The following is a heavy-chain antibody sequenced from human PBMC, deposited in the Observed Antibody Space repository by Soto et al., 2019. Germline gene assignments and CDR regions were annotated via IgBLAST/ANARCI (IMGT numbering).Heavy chain of an antibody. J-gene: IGHJ4*02. D-gene: IGHD3-22*01. CDR3: ASHPRVSSAYWCSFDY. V-gene: IGHV3-30*03. CDR1: GFTFSSYG. CDR2: ISYDGSNK. Sequence: GGSLRLSCAASGFTFSSYGMHWVRQAPGKGLEWVAVISYDGSNKYYADSVKGRFTISRDNAKNSLHLQMNSLRAEDTAVYYCASHPRVSSAYWCSFDYWGPRTLVTRSS.